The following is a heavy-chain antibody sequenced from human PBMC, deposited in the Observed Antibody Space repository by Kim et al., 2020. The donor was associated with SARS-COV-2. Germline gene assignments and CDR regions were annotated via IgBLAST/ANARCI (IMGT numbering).Heavy chain of an antibody. D-gene: IGHD3-16*01. J-gene: IGHJ1*01. V-gene: IGHV3-23*01. CDR1: GFTFTSPA. CDR3: LRGGGGRGWGD. Sequence: GGSLRLSCTTSGFTFTSPALRWVRQAPGKGLEWVSGIAGSGVRTYFVDSVKGRFTISRDDSKNTLYLQMSTLRADDTAAYYCLRGGGGRGWGDWFQG. CDR2: IAGSGVRT.